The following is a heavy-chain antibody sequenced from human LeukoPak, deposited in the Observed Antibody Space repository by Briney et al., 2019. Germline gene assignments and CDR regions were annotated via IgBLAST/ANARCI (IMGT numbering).Heavy chain of an antibody. V-gene: IGHV4-59*01. CDR1: GGAITNYY. CDR2: IYYTGST. D-gene: IGHD5-18*01. CDR3: ARRDKTAMALDY. Sequence: SETLSLTCGVSGGAITNYYWNWIRQAPGKGLEWLGYIYYTGSTTYNPSVKSRITISLDTSKKQISLKLRSVTAADTAVYYCARRDKTAMALDYWGQGTLVTVSS. J-gene: IGHJ4*02.